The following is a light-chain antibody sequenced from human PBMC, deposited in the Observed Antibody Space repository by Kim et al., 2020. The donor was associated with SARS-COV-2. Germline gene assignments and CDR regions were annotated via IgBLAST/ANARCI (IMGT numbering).Light chain of an antibody. CDR3: QQSYTTPWT. V-gene: IGKV1-39*01. Sequence: EIQMTQSPSFLSASVGEGVTITCRASQNIDGYLNWYRQSPGSAPDLLIFGASTLHSGVPSRFSASGSGTDFTLTITSLQPEDFATYFCQQSYTTPWTFGQGTKVDIK. J-gene: IGKJ1*01. CDR2: GAS. CDR1: QNIDGY.